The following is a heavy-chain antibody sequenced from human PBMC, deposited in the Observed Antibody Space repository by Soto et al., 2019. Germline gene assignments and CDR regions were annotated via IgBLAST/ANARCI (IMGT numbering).Heavy chain of an antibody. D-gene: IGHD1-1*01. J-gene: IGHJ5*02. Sequence: PGAPLRLSCAASGFPFSSTDMAWVRQAPGKGLDWVSTIDGSGGTTYYADSVKGRFTISRDNSMNTVYLKMNSLRADDTALYYCANNSGWFNTWGQGAMVTISS. V-gene: IGHV3-23*01. CDR2: IDGSGGTT. CDR3: ANNSGWFNT. CDR1: GFPFSSTD.